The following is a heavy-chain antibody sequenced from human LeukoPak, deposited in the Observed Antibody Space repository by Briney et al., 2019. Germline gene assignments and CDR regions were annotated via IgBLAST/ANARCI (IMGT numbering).Heavy chain of an antibody. CDR3: ARGGGPDY. CDR2: IKEDGREK. Sequence: GGSLRLSCATSEFTFSSSWMSWVRQAPGKGLECVANIKEDGREKYYVDSVKGRFTISRDNAKNSLYLQMSSLRAEDTAVYYCARGGGPDYWGQGTLVTVSS. J-gene: IGHJ4*02. CDR1: EFTFSSSW. V-gene: IGHV3-7*04. D-gene: IGHD3-10*01.